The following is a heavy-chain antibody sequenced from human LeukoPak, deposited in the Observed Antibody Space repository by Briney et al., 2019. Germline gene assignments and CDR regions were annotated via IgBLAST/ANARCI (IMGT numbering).Heavy chain of an antibody. CDR2: SSSGGTT. Sequence: GGSLRLSCAASGFTFSSYEMNWVRQAPGKGLCVWVSVSSSGGTTYYADSVKGRFTISRDKSKNTVYLQMNSLRPEDTAVYFCARDDNGFDPWGQGALVTVSS. CDR1: GFTFSSYE. CDR3: ARDDNGFDP. V-gene: IGHV3-48*03. J-gene: IGHJ5*02.